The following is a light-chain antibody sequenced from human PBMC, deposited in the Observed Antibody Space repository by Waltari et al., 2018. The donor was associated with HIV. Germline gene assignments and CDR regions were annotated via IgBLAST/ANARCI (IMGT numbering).Light chain of an antibody. Sequence: QSVLTQPPSVSGAPGQRVTISCTGSSSNLGAGSDVHWSKQLPGTAPKLLMYGNYHRASGVPDRFSGSKSDTSDSLAITGLQSEDEADYYCQSYDSTLSGSDGVFGGGTKLTVL. CDR2: GNY. CDR1: SSNLGAGSD. V-gene: IGLV1-40*01. J-gene: IGLJ3*02. CDR3: QSYDSTLSGSDGV.